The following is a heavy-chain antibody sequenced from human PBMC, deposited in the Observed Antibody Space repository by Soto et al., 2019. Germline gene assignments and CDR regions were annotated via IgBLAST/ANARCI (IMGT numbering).Heavy chain of an antibody. V-gene: IGHV1-46*01. CDR2: INPSGGST. J-gene: IGHJ6*02. D-gene: IGHD6-13*01. CDR1: GGTFSSYA. CDR3: ARDRIAAAGFYYYYGMDV. Sequence: ASVKVSCKASGGTFSSYAISWVRQAPGQGLEWMGIINPSGGSTSYAQKFQGRVTMTRDTSTSTVYMELSSLRSEDTAVYYCARDRIAAAGFYYYYGMDVWGQGTTVTVSS.